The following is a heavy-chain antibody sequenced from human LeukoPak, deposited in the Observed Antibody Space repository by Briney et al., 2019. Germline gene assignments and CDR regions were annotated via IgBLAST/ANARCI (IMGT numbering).Heavy chain of an antibody. CDR2: INPNSGGT. Sequence: ASVKVPTQASGYTFPGYYIRWVRQAPGQGLEWMGWINPNSGGTNYAQKFQGRVTMTRDTSISTAYMELSRLRSDDTAVYYCARAGWGGGAFDIWGQGTMVTVSS. J-gene: IGHJ3*02. CDR1: GYTFPGYY. CDR3: ARAGWGGGAFDI. V-gene: IGHV1-2*02. D-gene: IGHD3-16*01.